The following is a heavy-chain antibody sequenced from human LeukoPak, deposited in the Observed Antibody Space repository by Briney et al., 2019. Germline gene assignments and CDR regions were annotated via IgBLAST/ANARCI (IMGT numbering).Heavy chain of an antibody. CDR1: GCTFSSYA. D-gene: IGHD6-6*01. Sequence: GGSLRLSCAASGCTFSSYAMSWVRQAPGKGLEWASAISGSGGSTYYADSVKGRFTISRDNSKNTLYLQMNSLRAEDTAVYYCAKDRGIAARKFLDYWGQGTLVTVSS. V-gene: IGHV3-23*01. CDR3: AKDRGIAARKFLDY. J-gene: IGHJ4*02. CDR2: ISGSGGST.